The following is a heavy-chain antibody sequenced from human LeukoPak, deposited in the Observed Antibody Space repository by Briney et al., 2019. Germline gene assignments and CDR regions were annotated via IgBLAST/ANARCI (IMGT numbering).Heavy chain of an antibody. V-gene: IGHV4-39*07. CDR2: IYYSGST. Sequence: SETLSLTCTVSGGSISSYYWGWIRQPPGKGLEWIGSIYYSGSTYYNPSLKSRVAISVDTSKNQFSLKLSSVTAADTAVYYCARTHLFLGSSWSFDYWGQGTLVTVSS. D-gene: IGHD6-13*01. J-gene: IGHJ4*02. CDR3: ARTHLFLGSSWSFDY. CDR1: GGSISSYY.